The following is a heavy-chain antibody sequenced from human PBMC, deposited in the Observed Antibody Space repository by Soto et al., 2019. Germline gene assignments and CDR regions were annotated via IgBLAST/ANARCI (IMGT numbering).Heavy chain of an antibody. CDR1: GYTFTIYG. CDR3: ASGARLGTSVAFDI. D-gene: IGHD6-6*01. V-gene: IGHV1-18*01. Sequence: ASVKVSCKASGYTFTIYGISWVRQAPGQGLEWMGWISAYNGNTNYAQRLQGRVTMTTDTSTSTAYMELRSLRSDDTAVYYCASGARLGTSVAFDIWGQGTVVTVSS. J-gene: IGHJ3*02. CDR2: ISAYNGNT.